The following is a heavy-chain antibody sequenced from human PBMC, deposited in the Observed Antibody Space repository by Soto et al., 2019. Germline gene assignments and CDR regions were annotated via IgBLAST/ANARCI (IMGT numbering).Heavy chain of an antibody. CDR2: IYYSGST. J-gene: IGHJ5*02. Sequence: SETLSLTCTVSGGSISSYYWSWIRQPPGKGLEWIGYIYYSGSTNYNPSLKSRVTISVDTSKNQFSLKLSSVTAADTAVYYCARVFADSSGYYHFWFDTWGQGTLVPVSS. D-gene: IGHD3-22*01. CDR1: GGSISSYY. V-gene: IGHV4-59*01. CDR3: ARVFADSSGYYHFWFDT.